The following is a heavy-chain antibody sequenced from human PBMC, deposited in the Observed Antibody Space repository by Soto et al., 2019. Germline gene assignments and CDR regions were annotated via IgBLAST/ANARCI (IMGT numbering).Heavy chain of an antibody. V-gene: IGHV3-30*04. D-gene: IGHD2-15*01. CDR1: GFSFSGCA. Sequence: GGSLRLSCAASGFSFSGCAMHWVRQAPGKGLEWVADISYNGKYEYYADSVKGRFTISRDNSKSTLYLQMNSLTPEDTAVYYCATTPGGAAYWGQGTLVTVSS. CDR2: ISYNGKYE. CDR3: ATTPGGAAY. J-gene: IGHJ4*02.